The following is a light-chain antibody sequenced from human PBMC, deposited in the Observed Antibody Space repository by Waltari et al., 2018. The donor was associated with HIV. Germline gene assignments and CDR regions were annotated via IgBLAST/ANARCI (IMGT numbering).Light chain of an antibody. Sequence: QSALTQPRSVSGSPGQSVTISCTGTNSDVGAYNYVGWYQQYPGKAPKLLIYDVYKRPSGVPARFSGSKSGNTASLTISGLQAEDEADYHCCSFTQIHTAFFGGGTKLTVL. CDR1: NSDVGAYNY. CDR2: DVY. V-gene: IGLV2-11*01. J-gene: IGLJ2*01. CDR3: CSFTQIHTAF.